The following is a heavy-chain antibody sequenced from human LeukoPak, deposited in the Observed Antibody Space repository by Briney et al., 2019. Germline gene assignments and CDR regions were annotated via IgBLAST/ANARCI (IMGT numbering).Heavy chain of an antibody. D-gene: IGHD6-19*01. CDR1: GFTFDDYA. J-gene: IGHJ4*02. CDR2: ISWNSGSI. CDR3: AKAGIAVAGTDVYFDY. V-gene: IGHV3-9*01. Sequence: GGSLRLSCAASGFTFDDYAMHWVRHAPGKGLEWVSGISWNSGSIGYADSVKGRFTISRDNAKNSLYLQMNSLRAEDPALYYCAKAGIAVAGTDVYFDYWGQGTLVTVSS.